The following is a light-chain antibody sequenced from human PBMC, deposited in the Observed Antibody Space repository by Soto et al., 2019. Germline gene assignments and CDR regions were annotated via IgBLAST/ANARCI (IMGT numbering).Light chain of an antibody. CDR1: PSISVH. CDR3: QQSFITPYT. V-gene: IGKV1-39*01. J-gene: IGKJ2*01. Sequence: DIQMTQSPSSLSASVGDTVTITCRASPSISVHLNWYQQKPGKVPKLLIYAASNLHSGVPSRFSGSVSESDFALTISIPQPEDFATYYCQQSFITPYTFGQGISLEIK. CDR2: AAS.